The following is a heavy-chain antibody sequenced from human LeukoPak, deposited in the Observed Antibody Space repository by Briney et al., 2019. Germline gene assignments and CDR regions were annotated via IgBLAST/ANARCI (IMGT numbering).Heavy chain of an antibody. J-gene: IGHJ5*02. Sequence: ASVKVSCKASGYTFTGYYMHWVRQAPGQGLEWMGRINPNSGGTNYAQKFQGRVTMTRDTSTSTVYMELSSLRSEDTAVYYCAASSWYESWFDPWGQGTLVTVSS. CDR1: GYTFTGYY. V-gene: IGHV1-2*06. CDR3: AASSWYESWFDP. D-gene: IGHD6-13*01. CDR2: INPNSGGT.